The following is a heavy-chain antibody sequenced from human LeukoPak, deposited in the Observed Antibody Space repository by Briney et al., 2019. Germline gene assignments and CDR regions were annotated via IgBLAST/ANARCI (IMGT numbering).Heavy chain of an antibody. J-gene: IGHJ5*02. CDR3: AREWASTRGGWFDP. V-gene: IGHV4-59*11. D-gene: IGHD2-2*01. CDR2: IYYSGST. Sequence: SETPSLTCTVSGGSISSHYWSWIRQPPGKGLEWIGYIYYSGSTNYNPSLKSRVTISVDTSKNQFSLKLSSVTAADTAVYYCAREWASTRGGWFDPSGQGTLVTVYS. CDR1: GGSISSHY.